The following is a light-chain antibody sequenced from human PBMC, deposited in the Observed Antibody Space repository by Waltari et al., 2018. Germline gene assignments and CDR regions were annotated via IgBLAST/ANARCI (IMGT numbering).Light chain of an antibody. J-gene: IGKJ1*01. CDR2: WAS. V-gene: IGKV4-1*01. Sequence: DIVMTQSPDSLAVSLGERATINCNSSHSVLYSSNNTNYLAWFQQKPGQPPRLLIYWASTRESGVPDRFSGSGSGTDFTLTVSSLQAEDVAVYYCQQYYSSPRTFGQGTKVEIK. CDR3: QQYYSSPRT. CDR1: HSVLYSSNNTNY.